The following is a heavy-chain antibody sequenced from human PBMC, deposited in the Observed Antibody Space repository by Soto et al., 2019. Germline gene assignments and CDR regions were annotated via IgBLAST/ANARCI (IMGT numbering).Heavy chain of an antibody. D-gene: IGHD4-17*01. J-gene: IGHJ6*02. CDR2: IIPISGTT. V-gene: IGHV1-69*01. Sequence: QVQLVQSGGEVKKPGSSVKVSCKASGGTFRSYAISWVRQAPAQGLEWMGGIIPISGTTNSAQNFQGRVTITADGSSSTVYMELSSVTSEDTAVYYCAGKDYGDSPRYYYYYYGMDVWGQGTTVTVSS. CDR1: GGTFRSYA. CDR3: AGKDYGDSPRYYYYYYGMDV.